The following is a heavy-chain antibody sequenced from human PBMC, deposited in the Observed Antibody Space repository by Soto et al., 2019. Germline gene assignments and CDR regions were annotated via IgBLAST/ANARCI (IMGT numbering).Heavy chain of an antibody. D-gene: IGHD2-15*01. CDR1: GGSSVNSDCV. CDR3: VRVVEAATRHTVFAS. V-gene: IGHV4-39*01. Sequence: LGRISVRCDVSGGSSVNSDCVWVWVRKPPGRGLEFLGSVYYSGGTYYNPSLKSRVTVSVDTSKNQVSLRVRSVTVAETAMYYCVRVVEAATRHTVFASWRQGIVVTVSS. J-gene: IGHJ4*02. CDR2: VYYSGGT.